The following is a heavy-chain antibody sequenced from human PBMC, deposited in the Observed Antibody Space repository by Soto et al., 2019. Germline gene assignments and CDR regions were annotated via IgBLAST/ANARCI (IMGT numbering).Heavy chain of an antibody. CDR1: GGTFADFI. D-gene: IGHD3-3*02. Sequence: QVQLVQSGAEVKEPGSSVKVSCKASGGTFADFIMNWVRQTPGQGLEWMGGIVPMFGTATYAEKFKGRVTISGTGATRTAYMDLTSARSEDTAAYYCARNGTLSISLSQFSVMDVGGQGAALTGS. CDR2: IVPMFGTA. CDR3: ARNGTLSISLSQFSVMDV. V-gene: IGHV1-69*01. J-gene: IGHJ6*02.